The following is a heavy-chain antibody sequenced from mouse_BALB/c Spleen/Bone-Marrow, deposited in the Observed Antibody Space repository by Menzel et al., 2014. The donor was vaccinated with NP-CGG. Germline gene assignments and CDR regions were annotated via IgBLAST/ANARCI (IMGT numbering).Heavy chain of an antibody. V-gene: IGHV5-12*02. D-gene: IGHD2-1*01. CDR3: ARHLYGNYGAMDY. CDR2: ISNGGGST. Sequence: EVKLMESGGGLGQPGGSLKLYCATSGFTFSDYYMYWVRQTPEKRLEWVAYISNGGGSTYYPDTVKGRFTISRDNAKNTLYLQMSRLKSEDTAMYYCARHLYGNYGAMDYWGQGTSVTVSS. J-gene: IGHJ4*01. CDR1: GFTFSDYY.